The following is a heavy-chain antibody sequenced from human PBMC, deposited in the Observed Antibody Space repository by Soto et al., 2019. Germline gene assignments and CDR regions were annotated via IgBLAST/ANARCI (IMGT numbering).Heavy chain of an antibody. CDR2: IWYDGSKE. CDR3: ARGVGTTWAFDI. Sequence: GGSLRLSCAASGFTFSSYGMHWVRQAPGKGLEWVAVIWYDGSKEYSADSVKGRFIISRDNSKNTLYLQMNSLRAEDTAVYYCARGVGTTWAFDIWGQGTMVTVSS. V-gene: IGHV3-33*01. CDR1: GFTFSSYG. J-gene: IGHJ3*02. D-gene: IGHD1-26*01.